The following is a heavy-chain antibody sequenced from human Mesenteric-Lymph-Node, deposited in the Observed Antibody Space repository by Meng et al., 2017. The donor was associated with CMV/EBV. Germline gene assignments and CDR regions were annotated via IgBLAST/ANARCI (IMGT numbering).Heavy chain of an antibody. D-gene: IGHD2-8*01. CDR1: GYSITSGYY. Sequence: GSLRLSCTVSGYSITSGYYWGWIRQSPGRGLEWIGSISFIGNTYYNPSLNSRVTISVDTSSNQSSLKLTSVTTADTAVYYCTRAAHTHIINVGQIDFWGQGTLVTVSS. CDR2: ISFIGNT. CDR3: TRAAHTHIINVGQIDF. V-gene: IGHV4-38-2*02. J-gene: IGHJ4*02.